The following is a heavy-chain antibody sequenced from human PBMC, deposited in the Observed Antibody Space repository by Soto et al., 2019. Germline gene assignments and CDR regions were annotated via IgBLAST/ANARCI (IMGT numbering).Heavy chain of an antibody. CDR3: ALAGYNSGWYYLDY. J-gene: IGHJ4*02. CDR2: IYPDDSDT. V-gene: IGHV5-51*01. Sequence: PGASLKISCKGSGYSFTSYWISWVRQMPGKGLEWMGFIYPDDSDTTYSPSFQGQVTISADRTLSTAYLQWSSLKASDTAMYYCALAGYNSGWYYLDYWGQGTLVTVSS. D-gene: IGHD6-19*01. CDR1: GYSFTSYW.